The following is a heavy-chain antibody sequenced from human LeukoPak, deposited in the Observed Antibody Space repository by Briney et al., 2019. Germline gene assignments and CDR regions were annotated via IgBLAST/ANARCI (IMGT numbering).Heavy chain of an antibody. J-gene: IGHJ4*02. V-gene: IGHV3-30*18. CDR3: AKDQDEASALWFGESSY. CDR2: ISYDGSNK. Sequence: AGGSLRLSCAASGFTFSSYGMHWVRQAPGKGLEWVAVISYDGSNKYYADSVKGRFTISRDNSKNTLYLQMNSLRAEDTAVYYCAKDQDEASALWFGESSYWGQGTLVTVSS. CDR1: GFTFSSYG. D-gene: IGHD3-10*01.